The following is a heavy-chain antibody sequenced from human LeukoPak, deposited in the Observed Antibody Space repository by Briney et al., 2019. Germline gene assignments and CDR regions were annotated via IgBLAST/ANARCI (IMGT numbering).Heavy chain of an antibody. V-gene: IGHV3-15*01. J-gene: IGHJ3*02. Sequence: PGGSLRLSCAASTFTFSNAWMSWVRQAPGKGLEWVGRIKSKSDGGTTDYAAPVKGRFTISRDDPKNTLYLQMNSLKTEDTAVYYCTTAPRGYCSGGSCSYAFDIWGQGTMVTVSS. CDR1: TFTFSNAW. D-gene: IGHD2-15*01. CDR3: TTAPRGYCSGGSCSYAFDI. CDR2: IKSKSDGGTT.